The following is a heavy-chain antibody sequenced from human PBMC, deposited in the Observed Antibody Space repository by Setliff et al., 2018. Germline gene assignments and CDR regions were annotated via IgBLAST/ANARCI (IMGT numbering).Heavy chain of an antibody. CDR2: IRQDASEK. J-gene: IGHJ4*02. CDR1: GFTFSNAW. CDR3: ARDGGDY. Sequence: PGGSLRLSCAASGFTFSNAWMSWVRQAPGKGLEWVANIRQDASEKNYVESVKGRFTISRDNAKNSLHLQMNSLTADDTAVYYCARDGGDYWGQGTQVTVPS. V-gene: IGHV3-7*01.